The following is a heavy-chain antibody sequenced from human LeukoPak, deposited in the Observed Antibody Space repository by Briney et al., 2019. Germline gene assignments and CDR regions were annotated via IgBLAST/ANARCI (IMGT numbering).Heavy chain of an antibody. CDR2: INHSGST. CDR1: GGSFSGYY. J-gene: IGHJ4*02. CDR3: ARGGGSSSWYYY. Sequence: SETLSLTCAVYGGSFSGYYWSWIRQPPGKGLEWIGEINHSGSTNYNPSLKSRVTISADTSKNQFSLKLSSVTAADTAVYYCARGGGSSSWYYYWGQGTLSPSPQ. D-gene: IGHD6-13*01. V-gene: IGHV4-34*01.